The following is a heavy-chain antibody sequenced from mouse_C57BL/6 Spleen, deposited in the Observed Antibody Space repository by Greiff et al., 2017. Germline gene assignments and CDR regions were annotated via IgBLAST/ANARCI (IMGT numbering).Heavy chain of an antibody. D-gene: IGHD1-1*01. V-gene: IGHV1-18*01. CDR2: INPNNGGT. Sequence: VQLQQSGPELVKPGASVKIPCKASGYTFTDYNMDWVKQSHGKSLEWIGDINPNNGGTIYNQKFKGKATLTVDKSSSTAYMGLRSLTSEDTAVYYCARGPITTVASYAMDYWGQGTSVTVSS. J-gene: IGHJ4*01. CDR1: GYTFTDYN. CDR3: ARGPITTVASYAMDY.